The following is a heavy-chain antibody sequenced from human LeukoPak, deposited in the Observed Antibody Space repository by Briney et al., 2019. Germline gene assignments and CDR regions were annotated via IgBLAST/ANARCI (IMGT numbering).Heavy chain of an antibody. D-gene: IGHD6-19*01. J-gene: IGHJ6*03. Sequence: PGGSLRLSCAASGFTFTRYAMSWVRQAPGKGLEWVSSISGSGDTTHYADSVKGRFTISRDKSKNTLYLQMNSLRAEDTAVYYCAKDGKYSSGWYYYYYYMDVWGKGTTVTISS. CDR3: AKDGKYSSGWYYYYYYMDV. CDR2: ISGSGDTT. CDR1: GFTFTRYA. V-gene: IGHV3-23*01.